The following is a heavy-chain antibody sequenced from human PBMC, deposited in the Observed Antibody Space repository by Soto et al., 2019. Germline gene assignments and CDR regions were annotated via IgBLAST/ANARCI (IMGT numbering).Heavy chain of an antibody. J-gene: IGHJ5*01. CDR1: GGPSRNYD. V-gene: IGHV3-48*03. CDR3: ARIGEVGSRSLHS. D-gene: IGHD1-26*01. CDR2: ISSFGSTM. Sequence: LSHSCGVAGGPSRNYDVNWISKAPGKGLEWVSYISSFGSTMFYPDSVKGRFTVSRDNAKNSLYLEMNSLRAEDTAIYYCARIGEVGSRSLHSWGHGPLVSV.